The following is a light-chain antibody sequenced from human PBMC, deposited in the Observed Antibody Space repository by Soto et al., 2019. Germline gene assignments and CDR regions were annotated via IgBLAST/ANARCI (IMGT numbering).Light chain of an antibody. CDR3: QEHCSGPPVA. CDR2: SAS. V-gene: IGKV1-27*01. CDR1: QGIDHS. Sequence: DIQMTQSPSSLSASVGDRVTITCRASQGIDHSCAWYQQKPGKVPNLLIYSASTLQSGVPSRFSGSGSGTDFTLTITSLQPEDVATYYCQEHCSGPPVAFGPGTKVDV. J-gene: IGKJ3*01.